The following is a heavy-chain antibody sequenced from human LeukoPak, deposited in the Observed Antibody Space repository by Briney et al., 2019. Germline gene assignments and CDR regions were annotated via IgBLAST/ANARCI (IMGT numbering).Heavy chain of an antibody. CDR1: GYTLTSNY. V-gene: IGHV1-46*01. CDR2: INPSGGST. J-gene: IGHJ4*02. Sequence: ASVKVSCKASGYTLTSNYMHWVRQAPGQGLEWMGIINPSGGSTSYAQKFQGRVTMTRDTSTSTVYMELSSLRSEDTAVYYCARDFSGSIHFDYWGRGTLVTVSS. CDR3: ARDFSGSIHFDY. D-gene: IGHD2/OR15-2a*01.